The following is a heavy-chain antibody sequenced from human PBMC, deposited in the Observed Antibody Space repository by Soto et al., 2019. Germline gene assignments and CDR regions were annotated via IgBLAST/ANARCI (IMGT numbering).Heavy chain of an antibody. Sequence: PSVKVSCKASGGTFSSYAISWVRQAPGQGLEWMGGIIPIFGTANYAQKFQGRVTITADESTSTAYMELSSLRSEDTAVYYCASGADMTLHSSDYYGMDVWGQGTTVTVSS. J-gene: IGHJ6*02. V-gene: IGHV1-69*13. D-gene: IGHD2-15*01. CDR2: IIPIFGTA. CDR3: ASGADMTLHSSDYYGMDV. CDR1: GGTFSSYA.